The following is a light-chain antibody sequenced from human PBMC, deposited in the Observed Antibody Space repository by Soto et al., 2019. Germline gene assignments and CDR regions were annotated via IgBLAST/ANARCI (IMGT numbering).Light chain of an antibody. CDR2: LNSDGSH. CDR1: SGHSNYA. J-gene: IGLJ2*01. CDR3: QTWGSGIVV. Sequence: QLVLTQSPSASASLGASVKLTCTLSSGHSNYAIAWHQQQPEKGPRYLMKLNSDGSHSKGDGIPDRFSGSSSWAERYLTISRIASEEEDDYYCQTWGSGIVVFGGGTKLTVL. V-gene: IGLV4-69*01.